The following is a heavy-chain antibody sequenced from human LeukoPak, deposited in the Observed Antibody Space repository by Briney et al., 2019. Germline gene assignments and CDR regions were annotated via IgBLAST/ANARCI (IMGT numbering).Heavy chain of an antibody. CDR2: IYYSGST. Sequence: PSETLSLTCTVSGGSISTYYWSWIRQPPGKGLEWIGYIYYSGSTTYNPSLKSRVTISVETSKNQFSLKLSSVTAADTAVYYCARHGGGSAYHYYGLDVWGQGTTVTVSS. CDR1: GGSISTYY. CDR3: ARHGGGSAYHYYGLDV. V-gene: IGHV4-59*08. D-gene: IGHD2-15*01. J-gene: IGHJ6*02.